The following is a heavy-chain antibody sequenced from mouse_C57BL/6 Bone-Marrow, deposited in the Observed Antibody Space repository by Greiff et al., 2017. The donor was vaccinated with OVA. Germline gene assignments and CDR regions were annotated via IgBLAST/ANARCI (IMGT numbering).Heavy chain of an antibody. Sequence: QVQLQQSGPELVKPGASVQLSCKASGYTFTSYDINWVKQRPGQGLEWIGWIYPRDGSTKYNEKFKGKATLTVDTSSSTAYMELHSLPSEDSAVYFCARGGYSNYGEWFAYWGQGTLVTVSA. CDR2: IYPRDGST. V-gene: IGHV1-85*01. CDR1: GYTFTSYD. J-gene: IGHJ3*01. CDR3: ARGGYSNYGEWFAY. D-gene: IGHD2-5*01.